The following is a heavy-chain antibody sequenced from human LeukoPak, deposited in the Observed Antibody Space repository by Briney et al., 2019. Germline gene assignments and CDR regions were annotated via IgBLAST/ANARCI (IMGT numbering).Heavy chain of an antibody. CDR3: ARPSPPGDGYNPPDH. CDR2: ISHDERTK. Sequence: GGSLRLSCVVSGFNFDNFAMHWVRQPLGKGLEWVAVISHDERTKYYTDSMKGRITISRDNSKNTLFLQMNNLRTEDTAVYFCARPSPPGDGYNPPDHWGQGTLVTVSS. D-gene: IGHD5-24*01. J-gene: IGHJ4*02. CDR1: GFNFDNFA. V-gene: IGHV3-30*04.